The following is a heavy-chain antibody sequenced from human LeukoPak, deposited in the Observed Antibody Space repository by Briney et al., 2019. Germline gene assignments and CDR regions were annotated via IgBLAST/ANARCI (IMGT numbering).Heavy chain of an antibody. CDR1: GYTFTGYY. D-gene: IGHD3-10*01. J-gene: IGHJ6*03. Sequence: ASVKVSCKASGYTFTGYYMHWVRQAPGQGLEWMGWINPNSGGTNYAQKFQGRVTMTRDTSISTAYMELSRLRSEDTAVCYCASSGGDYYYYYMDVWGTGTTVTISS. CDR2: INPNSGGT. CDR3: ASSGGDYYYYYMDV. V-gene: IGHV1-2*02.